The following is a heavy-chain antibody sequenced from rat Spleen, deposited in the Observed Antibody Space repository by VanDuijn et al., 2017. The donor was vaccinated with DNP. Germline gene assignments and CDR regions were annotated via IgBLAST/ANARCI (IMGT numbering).Heavy chain of an antibody. Sequence: EVQLQESGPGLVKPSQSLSLTCSVTGYSITSNYWGWIRKFPGNKMEWMGYISYSGSTNYNPSLKSRISITRDTSESQFFLQLNSVTTEDTATYYCARWAYGYNYFDYWGQGVMVTVSS. CDR2: ISYSGST. D-gene: IGHD1-9*01. CDR1: GYSITSNY. J-gene: IGHJ2*01. V-gene: IGHV3-1*01. CDR3: ARWAYGYNYFDY.